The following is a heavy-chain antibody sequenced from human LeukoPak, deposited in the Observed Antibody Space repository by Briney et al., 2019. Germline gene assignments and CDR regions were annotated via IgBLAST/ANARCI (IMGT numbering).Heavy chain of an antibody. V-gene: IGHV4-4*02. J-gene: IGHJ4*02. CDR1: GGSISSSNW. D-gene: IGHD3-10*01. CDR2: IYHSGST. Sequence: MSSGTLSLTCAVSGGSISSSNWWSWVRQPQGKGLEWIGEIYHSGSTNYNPSLKSRVTISVDKSKNQFSLKLSSVTAADTAVYYCASRMGSGSYTFDYWGQGTLVTVSS. CDR3: ASRMGSGSYTFDY.